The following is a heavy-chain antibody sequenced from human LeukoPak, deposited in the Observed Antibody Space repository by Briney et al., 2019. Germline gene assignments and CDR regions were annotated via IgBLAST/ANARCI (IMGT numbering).Heavy chain of an antibody. CDR1: GFTFSSYG. V-gene: IGHV3-23*01. J-gene: IGHJ4*02. Sequence: GGSLRLSCAASGFTFSSYGMSWVRQAPGKGLEWVSAISGSGGSTYYADSVKGRFTISRDNSKNTLYLQMNSLRAEDTAVYYCAKVIGGGYDILTGYYSSYYFDYWGQGTLVTVSS. CDR2: ISGSGGST. CDR3: AKVIGGGYDILTGYYSSYYFDY. D-gene: IGHD3-9*01.